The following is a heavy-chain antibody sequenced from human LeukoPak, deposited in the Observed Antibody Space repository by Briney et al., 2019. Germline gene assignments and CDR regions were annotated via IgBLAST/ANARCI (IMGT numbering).Heavy chain of an antibody. J-gene: IGHJ5*02. CDR2: ISAYNGNT. CDR3: AREITIFGVVTHYNWFDP. V-gene: IGHV1-18*01. CDR1: GYTFTSYG. Sequence: ASVKVSCKASGYTFTSYGISWVRQAPGQGLEWMGWISAYNGNTNYAQKLQGRVTMTTDTSASTAYMELRSLRSDDTAMYYCAREITIFGVVTHYNWFDPWGQGTLVTVSS. D-gene: IGHD3-3*01.